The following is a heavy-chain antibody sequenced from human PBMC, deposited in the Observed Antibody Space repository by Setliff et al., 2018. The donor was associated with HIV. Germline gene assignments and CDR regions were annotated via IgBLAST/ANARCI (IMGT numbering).Heavy chain of an antibody. CDR2: ISRTGTTI. V-gene: IGHV3-48*04. CDR3: ARDHGFPPWPSHSSGSIDY. CDR1: GFTLSSYS. Sequence: GGSLRLSCEASGFTLSSYSMNWVRQAPGEGLEWVSYISRTGTTIYYADSVTGRFTISRDNAKNKLFLQMNRLTVEDTAVYYCARDHGFPPWPSHSSGSIDYWGQGTLVTVSS. D-gene: IGHD6-19*01. J-gene: IGHJ4*02.